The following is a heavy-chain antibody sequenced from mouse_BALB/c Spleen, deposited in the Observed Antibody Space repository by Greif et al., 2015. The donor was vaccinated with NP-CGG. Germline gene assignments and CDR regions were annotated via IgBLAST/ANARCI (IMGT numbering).Heavy chain of an antibody. CDR2: INPSTGYT. Sequence: VQLQQSGAELAKPGASVKMSCKASGYTFTSYWTHWVKQRPGQGLEWIGYINPSTGYTEYNQKFKDKATLTADKSSSTAYMQLSSLTSEDSAVYYCARRDGNYYFDYWGQGTTLTVSS. D-gene: IGHD2-1*01. J-gene: IGHJ2*01. V-gene: IGHV1-7*01. CDR1: GYTFTSYW. CDR3: ARRDGNYYFDY.